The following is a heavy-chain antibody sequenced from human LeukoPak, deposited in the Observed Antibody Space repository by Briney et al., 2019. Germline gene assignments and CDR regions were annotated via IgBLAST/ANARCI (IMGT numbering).Heavy chain of an antibody. CDR2: IYYSGST. Sequence: SGTLSLTCTVSGGSISSYYWSWIRQPPGKGLEWIGYIYYSGSTNYNPSLKSRVTISVDTSKNQFSLKLSSVTAADTAVYYCARDLGGDYYYGMDVWGQGTTVTVSS. CDR1: GGSISSYY. V-gene: IGHV4-59*01. J-gene: IGHJ6*02. CDR3: ARDLGGDYYYGMDV.